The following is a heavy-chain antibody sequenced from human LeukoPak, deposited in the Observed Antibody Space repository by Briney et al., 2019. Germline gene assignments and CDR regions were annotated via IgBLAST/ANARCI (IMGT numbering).Heavy chain of an antibody. D-gene: IGHD5-12*01. J-gene: IGHJ5*02. Sequence: ASVKVSCKASGYTFTGYYMHWVRQAPGQGLEWMGWIDPNSGGTNYAQKFQGRVTMTRDTSISTAYMELSRLRSDDTAVYYCARVESPLYSGYDGNWFDPWGQGTLVTVSS. V-gene: IGHV1-2*02. CDR3: ARVESPLYSGYDGNWFDP. CDR2: IDPNSGGT. CDR1: GYTFTGYY.